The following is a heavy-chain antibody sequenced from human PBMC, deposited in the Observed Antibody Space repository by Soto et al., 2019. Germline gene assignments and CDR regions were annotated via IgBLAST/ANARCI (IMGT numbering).Heavy chain of an antibody. Sequence: PGGSLRLSCAASGFTFSSYAMSWVRQAPGKGLEWVSAISGSGGSTYYADSVKGRFTISRDNSKNTLYLQMNSLRAEDTAVYYCAKPVRDIVVVPAAMALEVWGQGTTVTVSS. CDR3: AKPVRDIVVVPAAMALEV. V-gene: IGHV3-23*01. CDR2: ISGSGGST. CDR1: GFTFSSYA. D-gene: IGHD2-2*01. J-gene: IGHJ6*02.